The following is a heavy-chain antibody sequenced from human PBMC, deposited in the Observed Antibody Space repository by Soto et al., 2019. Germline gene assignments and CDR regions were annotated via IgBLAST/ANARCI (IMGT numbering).Heavy chain of an antibody. D-gene: IGHD6-13*01. CDR3: AAGEASSRNLAPYYLDF. CDR1: GGSMRNYV. J-gene: IGHJ4*02. V-gene: IGHV4-59*01. Sequence: PSETLSLTCTVSGGSMRNYVWTWIRQPPGKGLEWIGYIHYSGTTSFFPSYNPSLRSRVTISEDTSKNQFSLKLLSVTTADTAVYFCAAGEASSRNLAPYYLDFWGQGTLVTAPQ. CDR2: IHYSGTT.